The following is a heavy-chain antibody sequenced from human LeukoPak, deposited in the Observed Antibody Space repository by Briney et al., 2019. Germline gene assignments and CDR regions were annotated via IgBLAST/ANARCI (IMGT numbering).Heavy chain of an antibody. Sequence: PSETLSLTCTVSGGSVSTGSYYWSWIRQPPGKGLEWIGYIYYSGTTNYNSSLKSRVTISVDTSKNQFSLKLNSVTAADTAVYYCARAAGGIMIVEDIAAFDIWGQGTMVTVSS. CDR2: IYYSGTT. D-gene: IGHD3-22*01. CDR3: ARAAGGIMIVEDIAAFDI. CDR1: GGSVSTGSYY. V-gene: IGHV4-61*01. J-gene: IGHJ3*02.